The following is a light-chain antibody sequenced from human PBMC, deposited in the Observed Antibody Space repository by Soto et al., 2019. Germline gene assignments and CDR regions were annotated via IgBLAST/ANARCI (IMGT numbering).Light chain of an antibody. CDR2: DAS. J-gene: IGKJ4*01. Sequence: EIVLTQSPVTLSLSPGERATLSCRASQSVTTFLAWYQQKPGQAPRLLIYDASKRATGIPARFSGSGSGTDLPRTISHPDPEDLAVYYCQKRTDWTLTFGGVTKVESK. CDR3: QKRTDWTLT. V-gene: IGKV3-11*01. CDR1: QSVTTF.